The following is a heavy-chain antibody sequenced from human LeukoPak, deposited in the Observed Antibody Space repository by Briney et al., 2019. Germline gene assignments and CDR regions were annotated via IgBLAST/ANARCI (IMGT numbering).Heavy chain of an antibody. J-gene: IGHJ4*02. Sequence: GGSLRLSCAASGFTFDDYAMHWVRQAPGKGLEWVSGVSWNSGSIGYADSVKGRFTISRDNAKNSLFLQMNSLRAEDTALYYCAMGARGDYSGEDYWGQGTLVTVSS. CDR3: AMGARGDYSGEDY. CDR2: VSWNSGSI. V-gene: IGHV3-9*01. CDR1: GFTFDDYA. D-gene: IGHD7-27*01.